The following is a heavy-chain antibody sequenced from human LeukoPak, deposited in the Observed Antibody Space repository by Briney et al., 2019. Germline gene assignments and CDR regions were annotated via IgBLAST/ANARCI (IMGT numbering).Heavy chain of an antibody. V-gene: IGHV3-66*01. D-gene: IGHD4-17*01. CDR1: GFTVSTNY. CDR2: IYSGGST. CDR3: ARDRYGDYFDY. Sequence: GGSLRLSCAASGFTVSTNYMSWVRQAPGKGLEWVSVIYSGGSTDYADSVKGRFTISRDNSKNTLYLQMNSLRAEDTAVYYCARDRYGDYFDYWGQRTRVTVSS. J-gene: IGHJ4*02.